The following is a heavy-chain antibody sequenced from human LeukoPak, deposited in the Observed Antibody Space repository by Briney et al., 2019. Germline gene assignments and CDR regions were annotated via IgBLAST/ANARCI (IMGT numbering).Heavy chain of an antibody. CDR2: ISSDGSTR. D-gene: IGHD1-26*01. J-gene: IGHJ4*02. Sequence: GGSLRLSCAASGFTFSSYWKHWVRQAPGKGLVWVSRISSDGSTRSYADFVKGRFTISRDNAKNTLSLQMNSLRAEDTAVYYCVRGYSGSFLDSWGQGTLVTVSS. CDR3: VRGYSGSFLDS. CDR1: GFTFSSYW. V-gene: IGHV3-74*01.